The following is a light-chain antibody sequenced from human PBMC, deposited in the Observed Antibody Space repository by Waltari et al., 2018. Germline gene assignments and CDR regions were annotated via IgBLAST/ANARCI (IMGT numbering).Light chain of an antibody. CDR1: QHISAW. CDR3: HHYDGYSRT. CDR2: NSS. J-gene: IGKJ1*01. V-gene: IGKV1-5*03. Sequence: DIQLTQSPSTLSASIGDRVTITCRASQHISAWLAWYQQKPGKAPQLLIYNSSSSGSGVSSRFTGSGSGTDFTLTISGLQPDDFATYYCHHYDGYSRTFGQGTRVEVK.